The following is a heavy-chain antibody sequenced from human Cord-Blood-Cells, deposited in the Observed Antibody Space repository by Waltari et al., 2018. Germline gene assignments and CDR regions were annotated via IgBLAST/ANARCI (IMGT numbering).Heavy chain of an antibody. D-gene: IGHD3-22*01. CDR1: GGSISIYS. CDR3: AREMIEESFTQGFDY. J-gene: IGHJ4*02. CDR2: IYTSGST. V-gene: IGHV4-4*07. Sequence: QVQLQESGPGLVKLSETLSLTSTVSGGSISIYSFTWLRLPAGKGLEWIGRIYTSGSTNYIPSLKSRVTMSVDTSKNQFSLKLSSVIAADTAVYYCAREMIEESFTQGFDYWGQGTLVTVSS.